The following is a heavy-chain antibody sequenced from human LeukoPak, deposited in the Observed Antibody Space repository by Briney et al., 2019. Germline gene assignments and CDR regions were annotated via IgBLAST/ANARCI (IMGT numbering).Heavy chain of an antibody. J-gene: IGHJ4*02. V-gene: IGHV1-69*13. D-gene: IGHD4-23*01. Sequence: VKVSCKASGGTFISYDISWVRQAPGQGLEWMGGITPIFGTANYAQKFQGRVTITADESTSTAYMELSSLRSEDTAVYYCAIERDGLNTVAPHGGYWGQGTLVTVSS. CDR3: AIERDGLNTVAPHGGY. CDR1: GGTFISYD. CDR2: ITPIFGTA.